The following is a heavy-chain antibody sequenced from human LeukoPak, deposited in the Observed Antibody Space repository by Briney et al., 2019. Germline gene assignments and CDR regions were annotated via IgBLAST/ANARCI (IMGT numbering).Heavy chain of an antibody. CDR2: ISSSSSYI. CDR3: ARYIVVVPAAKYGMDV. CDR1: GFTFSSYS. V-gene: IGHV3-21*01. D-gene: IGHD2-2*01. J-gene: IGHJ6*04. Sequence: GGSLRLSCAASGFTFSSYSMNWVRQAPGKGLEWVSSISSSSSYIYYADSVKGRFTISRDNAKNSLYLQMNSLRAEDTAVYYCARYIVVVPAAKYGMDVWDKGTTVTVSS.